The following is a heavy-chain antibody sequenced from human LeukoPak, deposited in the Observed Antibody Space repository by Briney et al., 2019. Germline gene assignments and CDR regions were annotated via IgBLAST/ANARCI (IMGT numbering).Heavy chain of an antibody. J-gene: IGHJ3*02. D-gene: IGHD2-2*02. CDR3: ARVKALYCSSTSCYRGAFDI. CDR1: GYTFTGYY. V-gene: IGHV1-2*02. CDR2: INPNSGGA. Sequence: EASVKVSCKASGYTFTGYYMHWVRQAPGQGLEWMGWINPNSGGANYAQKLQGRVTVTTDTSTSTAYMELRSLRSADTAVYYCARVKALYCSSTSCYRGAFDIWGQGTMVTVSS.